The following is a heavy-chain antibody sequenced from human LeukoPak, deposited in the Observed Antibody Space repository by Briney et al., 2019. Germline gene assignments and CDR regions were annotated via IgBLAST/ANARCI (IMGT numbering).Heavy chain of an antibody. Sequence: GGSLRLSCAASGFTFSSYAMSWVRQAPGKGLEWVSGINWNGGSTGYADSVKGRFTISRDNAKNSLYLQMNSLRAEDTALYYCARGYSSGWGQIDYWGQGTLVTVSS. CDR1: GFTFSSYA. CDR2: INWNGGST. CDR3: ARGYSSGWGQIDY. V-gene: IGHV3-20*04. D-gene: IGHD6-19*01. J-gene: IGHJ4*02.